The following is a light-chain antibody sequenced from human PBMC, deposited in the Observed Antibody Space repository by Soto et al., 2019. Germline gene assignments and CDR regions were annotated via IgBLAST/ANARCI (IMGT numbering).Light chain of an antibody. CDR3: SSYSVTSTYV. J-gene: IGLJ1*01. CDR1: SSDAGGYKY. Sequence: QSALTQPASVSGSPGQSITISCTGTSSDAGGYKYVSWYQQHPGKAPKLMIYDVSNRPSGVSNRFPGSKSGNTAALSISGLQAEDEADYYCSSYSVTSTYVFGTGTKLTVL. CDR2: DVS. V-gene: IGLV2-14*01.